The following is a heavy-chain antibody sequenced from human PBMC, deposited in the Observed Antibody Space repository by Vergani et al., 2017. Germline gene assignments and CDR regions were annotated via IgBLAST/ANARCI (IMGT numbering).Heavy chain of an antibody. CDR3: AEQNTSFGVVITHLVFDY. J-gene: IGHJ4*02. CDR1: GFTFSSYA. D-gene: IGHD3-3*01. Sequence: EVQLLESGGGLVQPGGSLRLSCAASGFTFSSYAMSWVRQAPGKGLEWVSAISGSGGSTYYADSWKGRITISRDNSKNTLYLQMNSLIAEDTAVYYCAEQNTSFGVVITHLVFDYWGQGTLVTVSS. V-gene: IGHV3-23*01. CDR2: ISGSGGST.